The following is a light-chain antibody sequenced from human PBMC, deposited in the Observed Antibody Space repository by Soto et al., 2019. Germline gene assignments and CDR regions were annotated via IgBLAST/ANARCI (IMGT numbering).Light chain of an antibody. CDR3: NSYTGSSTDV. Sequence: QSALTQPPSVSWSPGQSVASSCTGTSSDVGSYNRVSWYQQPPGAYPKLMIYEVINRPSGVPDRFSGSKSGNTASLTISGLQAEDEADYDCNSYTGSSTDVFGTGTKLTVL. J-gene: IGLJ1*01. CDR2: EVI. V-gene: IGLV2-18*02. CDR1: SSDVGSYNR.